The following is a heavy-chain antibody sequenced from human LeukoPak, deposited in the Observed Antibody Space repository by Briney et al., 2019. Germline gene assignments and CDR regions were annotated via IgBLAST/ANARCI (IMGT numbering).Heavy chain of an antibody. CDR1: GYTFTGYY. CDR3: VRVTVGATNDYPSDY. J-gene: IGHJ4*02. CDR2: INPNSGGT. V-gene: IGHV1-2*06. D-gene: IGHD1-26*01. Sequence: ASVKVSCKASGYTFTGYYMHWVRQAPGQGLEWMGRINPNSGGTNNAQKFQGRITMTRDTSISTAYMELSRLRSDDTAVYYCVRVTVGATNDYPSDYWGQGTLVTVSS.